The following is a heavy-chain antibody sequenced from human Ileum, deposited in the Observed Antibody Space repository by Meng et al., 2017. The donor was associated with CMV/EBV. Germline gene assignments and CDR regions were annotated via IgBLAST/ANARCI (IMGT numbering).Heavy chain of an antibody. CDR3: ARVEIVVVPAEGEYYFDY. CDR1: GGSFSGYY. D-gene: IGHD2-2*01. CDR2: INHSGST. Sequence: GSLRLSCAGYGGSFSGYYWSWIRQPPGKGLEWIGEINHSGSTNYNPSLKSRVTISVDTSKNQFSLKLSSVTAADTAVYYCARVEIVVVPAEGEYYFDYWGQGTLVTVSS. V-gene: IGHV4-34*01. J-gene: IGHJ4*02.